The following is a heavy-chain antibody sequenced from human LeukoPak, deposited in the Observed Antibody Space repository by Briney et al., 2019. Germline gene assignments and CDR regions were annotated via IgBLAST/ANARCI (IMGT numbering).Heavy chain of an antibody. CDR2: INHSGST. CDR3: ARGLLLVRD. D-gene: IGHD6-13*01. Sequence: SETLSLTCAVYGGSFSGYYWSWIRQPPGKGLEWIGEINHSGSTNYNPSLKSRVTISVGTSKNQFSLKLSSVTAADTAVYYCARGLLLVRDWGQGTLVTVSS. CDR1: GGSFSGYY. J-gene: IGHJ4*02. V-gene: IGHV4-34*01.